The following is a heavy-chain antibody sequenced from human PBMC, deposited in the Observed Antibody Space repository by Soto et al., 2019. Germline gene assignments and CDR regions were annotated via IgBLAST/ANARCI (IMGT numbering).Heavy chain of an antibody. Sequence: PSETLSLTCTVARGSISSYYWSWIRQPPGKGLEWIGYIYYSGSTNYNPSLKSRVTISVDTSKNQFSLKLSSVTAADTAVYYCARAYIAAAGFDPWGQGTLVTVSS. V-gene: IGHV4-59*01. D-gene: IGHD6-13*01. CDR3: ARAYIAAAGFDP. CDR2: IYYSGST. J-gene: IGHJ5*02. CDR1: RGSISSYY.